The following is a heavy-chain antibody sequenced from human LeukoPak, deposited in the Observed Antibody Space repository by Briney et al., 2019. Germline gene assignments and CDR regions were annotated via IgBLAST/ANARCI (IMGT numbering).Heavy chain of an antibody. V-gene: IGHV4-59*01. Sequence: PSETLSLTCTVSGGSISSYYWSWIRQPPGKGLEWIGYIYHSGSTNYNPSLTSRVTISVDTSKNQFSLRLTSVTAADTAVYYCARVQTVTGLGPVEVDYWGQGTLVTVSS. CDR2: IYHSGST. J-gene: IGHJ4*02. CDR3: ARVQTVTGLGPVEVDY. D-gene: IGHD3-9*01. CDR1: GGSISSYY.